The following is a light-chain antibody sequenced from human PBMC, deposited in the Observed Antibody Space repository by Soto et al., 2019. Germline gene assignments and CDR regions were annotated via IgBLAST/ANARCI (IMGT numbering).Light chain of an antibody. CDR2: KAS. Sequence: DIQMTQSPSTLSASVGDRVSINCRASQSISAWLAWYQQKPGKAPRLLIYKASTLEIGVPSRFSGSGSGTEFTLTISSLQPDDVATYYCQQYKSYSPITFGQGTRLEIK. J-gene: IGKJ5*01. V-gene: IGKV1-5*03. CDR3: QQYKSYSPIT. CDR1: QSISAW.